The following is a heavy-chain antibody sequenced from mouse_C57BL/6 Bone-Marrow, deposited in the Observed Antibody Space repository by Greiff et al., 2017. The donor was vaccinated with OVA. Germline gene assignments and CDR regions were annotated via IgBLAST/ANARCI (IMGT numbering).Heavy chain of an antibody. J-gene: IGHJ3*01. D-gene: IGHD3-2*02. CDR1: GYTFTDYY. CDR2: INPYNGGT. CDR3: ARGKTAQAIPWFAY. V-gene: IGHV1-19*01. Sequence: VQLQQSGPVLVKPGASVKMSCKASGYTFTDYYMNWVKQSHGKSLEWIGVINPYNGGTSYNQKFKGKATLTVDKSSSTAYMELNSLTSEDSAVYFCARGKTAQAIPWFAYWGQGTLVTVSA.